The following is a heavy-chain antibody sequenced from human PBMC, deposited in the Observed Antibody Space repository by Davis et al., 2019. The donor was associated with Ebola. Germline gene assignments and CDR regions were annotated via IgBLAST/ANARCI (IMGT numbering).Heavy chain of an antibody. CDR1: GYSFTTYW. J-gene: IGHJ4*02. D-gene: IGHD4-23*01. CDR3: ARTGIASYGGNSGFDY. CDR2: IYPEDFDT. Sequence: GESLKISCKATGYSFTTYWIGWVRQMPGKGLEWMGIIYPEDFDTRYNPAFQGQVTISADKSISTAYLQWSSLKASDTAMYYCARTGIASYGGNSGFDYWGQGTLVTVSS. V-gene: IGHV5-51*01.